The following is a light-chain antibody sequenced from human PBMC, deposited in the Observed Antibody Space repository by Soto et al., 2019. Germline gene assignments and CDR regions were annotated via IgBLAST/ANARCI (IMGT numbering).Light chain of an antibody. CDR2: DVS. CDR3: SSYTTTSALV. CDR1: SSYVGGYDY. V-gene: IGLV2-14*03. Sequence: QSALTQPASVSGSPGQSITISCTGTSSYVGGYDYVSWYQHHPGKVPKLIIYDVSKQPSGVSHRFSGSKSGNTASLTISGLQTEDEADYYCSSYTTTSALVFGGVTKLTVL. J-gene: IGLJ2*01.